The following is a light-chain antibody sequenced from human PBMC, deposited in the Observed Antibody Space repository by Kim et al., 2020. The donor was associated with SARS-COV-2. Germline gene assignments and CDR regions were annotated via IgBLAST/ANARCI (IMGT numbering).Light chain of an antibody. CDR1: LPIGSW. V-gene: IGKV1-5*03. CDR2: KAS. Sequence: DIQMTQSPSTLSASVGDRVTITCRASLPIGSWLDWYQQKPGKAPNLLIYKASSLESGVPSRFSGSGSGTEFTLTISSLQPDDFATYYHQQYYSFITFGQGTRLEIK. CDR3: QQYYSFIT. J-gene: IGKJ5*01.